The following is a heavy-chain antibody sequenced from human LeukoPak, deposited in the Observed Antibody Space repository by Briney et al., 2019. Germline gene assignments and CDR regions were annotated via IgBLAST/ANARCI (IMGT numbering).Heavy chain of an antibody. V-gene: IGHV3-30*18. CDR2: ISYDGSNK. Sequence: PGGSLRLSCAASGFTFSSYGMHWVRQAPGKGLEWVAVISYDGSNKYYADSVKGRFTISRDNSKNTLYLQMNSLRAEDTAVYYCAKDGLHYDFWSGYYYYYYYMDVWGKGTTVTVSS. D-gene: IGHD3-3*01. CDR3: AKDGLHYDFWSGYYYYYYYMDV. J-gene: IGHJ6*03. CDR1: GFTFSSYG.